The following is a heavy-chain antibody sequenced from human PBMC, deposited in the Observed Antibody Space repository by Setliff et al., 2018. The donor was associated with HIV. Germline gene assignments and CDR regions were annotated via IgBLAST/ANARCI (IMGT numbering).Heavy chain of an antibody. V-gene: IGHV3-7*03. D-gene: IGHD1-1*01. Sequence: GGSLRLSCAASGLIFSNYWMDWVRQAPGKGLEWVATIKQDGSEIFCVDSVKGRFTISRDNARASLYLEMRSLRAEDTAVYYCARTSTTTGTTLNWFDPWGQGTLVTVSS. J-gene: IGHJ5*02. CDR3: ARTSTTTGTTLNWFDP. CDR1: GLIFSNYW. CDR2: IKQDGSEI.